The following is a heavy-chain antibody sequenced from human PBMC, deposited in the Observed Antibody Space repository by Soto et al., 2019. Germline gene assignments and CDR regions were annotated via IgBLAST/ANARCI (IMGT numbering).Heavy chain of an antibody. J-gene: IGHJ6*02. Sequence: SETLSLTCTVSGGSISSGDYYWSWIRQPPGKGLEWIGYIYYSGSTYYNPSLKSRVTISVDTSKNQFSLKLSSATAADTAVYYCARERGADQDYYYGMDVWGQGTTVTVSS. CDR3: ARERGADQDYYYGMDV. V-gene: IGHV4-30-4*01. CDR2: IYYSGST. D-gene: IGHD1-26*01. CDR1: GGSISSGDYY.